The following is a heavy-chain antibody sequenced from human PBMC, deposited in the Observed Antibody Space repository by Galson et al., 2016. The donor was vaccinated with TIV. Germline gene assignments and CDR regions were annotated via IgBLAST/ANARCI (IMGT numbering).Heavy chain of an antibody. Sequence: SVKVSCKASGGTFSSDAVSWVRQAPGQGLEWMGGIIPMFKIADYAQKFQGRVTISADEFPSAAYMELSSLRFEDTAVYYCARARGYNFENAFHNWGQGTMVTVSS. J-gene: IGHJ3*02. CDR2: IIPMFKIA. CDR1: GGTFSSDA. CDR3: ARARGYNFENAFHN. D-gene: IGHD5-18*01. V-gene: IGHV1-69*13.